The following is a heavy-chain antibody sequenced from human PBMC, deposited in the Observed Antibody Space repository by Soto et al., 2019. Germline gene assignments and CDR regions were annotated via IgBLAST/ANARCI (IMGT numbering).Heavy chain of an antibody. CDR1: GGTFSRYA. J-gene: IGHJ6*02. CDR3: ARQGAALRDYYYGMAV. V-gene: IGHV1-69*13. CDR2: IIPIFGTA. Sequence: GASLKVSCKASGGTFSRYAISWVRQAPGQGLEWMGGIIPIFGTANYAQKFQGRVTITADESTSTAYMELSSLRSEDTAVYYCARQGAALRDYYYGMAVWGQGTTVSVSS. D-gene: IGHD6-25*01.